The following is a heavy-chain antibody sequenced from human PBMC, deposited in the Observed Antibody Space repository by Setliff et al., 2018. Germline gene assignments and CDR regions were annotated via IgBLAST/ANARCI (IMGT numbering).Heavy chain of an antibody. J-gene: IGHJ4*02. Sequence: SSETLSLTCAVYGGSFSSYYWGWIRQPPGKGLEWIGSIYYSGSTYYNPSLKSRVTISVDTSKNQFSLRLSSVTAADTAVYYCARVVEDYYDSSGYFLPSDYFDYWGQGTLVTVSS. CDR2: IYYSGST. CDR3: ARVVEDYYDSSGYFLPSDYFDY. V-gene: IGHV4-39*07. D-gene: IGHD3-22*01. CDR1: GGSFSSYY.